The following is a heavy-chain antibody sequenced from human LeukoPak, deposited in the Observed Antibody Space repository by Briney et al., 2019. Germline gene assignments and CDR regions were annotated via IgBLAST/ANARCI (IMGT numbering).Heavy chain of an antibody. CDR2: IWYDGSNK. CDR1: GFTFSSYG. V-gene: IGHV3-33*01. CDR3: ARGENSGSYMVY. J-gene: IGHJ4*02. D-gene: IGHD1-26*01. Sequence: GGSLRLSCAASGFTFSSYGMHWVRQAPGKGLEWVAVIWYDGSNKYYADSVKGRFTISRDNSKNTLYLQMNSLRAEDTAVYYCARGENSGSYMVYWGQGILVTVSS.